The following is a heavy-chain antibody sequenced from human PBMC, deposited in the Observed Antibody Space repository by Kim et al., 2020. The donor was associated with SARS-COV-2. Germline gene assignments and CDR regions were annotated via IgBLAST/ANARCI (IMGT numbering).Heavy chain of an antibody. CDR2: IYYSGST. Sequence: SETLSLTCTVSGGSISSYYWSWIRQPPGKGLEWIGYIYYSGSTNYNPSLKSRVTISVDTSKNQFSLKLSSVTAADTAVYYCARGPRYSSSWYAPTFDYWG. CDR1: GGSISSYY. V-gene: IGHV4-59*01. CDR3: ARGPRYSSSWYAPTFDY. J-gene: IGHJ4*01. D-gene: IGHD6-13*01.